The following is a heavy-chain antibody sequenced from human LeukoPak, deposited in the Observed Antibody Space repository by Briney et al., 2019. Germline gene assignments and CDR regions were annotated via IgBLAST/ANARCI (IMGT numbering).Heavy chain of an antibody. J-gene: IGHJ4*02. Sequence: GGSLRLSCAASGINFNSYTVNWVRQAPGKGLEWVSSISSSSSYIYYAASVKGQFTISRDNAKNSLYLQMNRLRAEDTAVYYCTSSGYVWDYFDYWGQGTLVTVSS. CDR2: ISSSSSYI. CDR1: GINFNSYT. D-gene: IGHD5-12*01. V-gene: IGHV3-21*04. CDR3: TSSGYVWDYFDY.